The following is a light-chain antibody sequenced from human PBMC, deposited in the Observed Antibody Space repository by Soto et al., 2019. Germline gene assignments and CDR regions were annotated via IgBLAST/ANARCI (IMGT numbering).Light chain of an antibody. CDR2: STD. Sequence: QAVVTQEPSLTVSPRGTVTLTCASSTGTVTSGHYPNWLQQKPGQAPRALIYSTDTRHSWTPARFSGSLLGGKAALTLSGVQPEDEVDYYCLLYYGGAVVFGGGSKLTVL. CDR3: LLYYGGAVV. V-gene: IGLV7-43*01. CDR1: TGTVTSGHY. J-gene: IGLJ2*01.